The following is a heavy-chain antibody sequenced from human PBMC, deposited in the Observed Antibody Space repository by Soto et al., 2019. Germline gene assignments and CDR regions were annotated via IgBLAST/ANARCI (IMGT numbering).Heavy chain of an antibody. CDR2: VWYDGSKK. Sequence: QVQLDESGGGVVQPGRSLRLSCAASGFTFSKYGIHWVRQAPGKGLEWVAIVWYDGSKKYYADSVKGRFTISRDKSKNTLYLHMNSLRPEDTDVYYCARPYSGKYWSFDIRGQGTMVTVSS. CDR3: ARPYSGKYWSFDI. J-gene: IGHJ3*02. V-gene: IGHV3-33*01. D-gene: IGHD1-26*01. CDR1: GFTFSKYG.